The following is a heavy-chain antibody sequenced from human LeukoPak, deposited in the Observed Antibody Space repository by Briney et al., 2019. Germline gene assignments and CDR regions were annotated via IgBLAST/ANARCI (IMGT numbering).Heavy chain of an antibody. V-gene: IGHV4-39*02. J-gene: IGHJ4*02. CDR1: GGSISSSTYY. CDR3: ASLYCSGGSCYGDGLR. Sequence: SETLSLTCTVSGGSISSSTYYWGWIRQPPGKGLEWIGSIYYSGSTYYNPSLKSRVTISVDTSKNHFSLKLSSVTAADTAVYYCASLYCSGGSCYGDGLRWGQGTLVTVSS. CDR2: IYYSGST. D-gene: IGHD2-15*01.